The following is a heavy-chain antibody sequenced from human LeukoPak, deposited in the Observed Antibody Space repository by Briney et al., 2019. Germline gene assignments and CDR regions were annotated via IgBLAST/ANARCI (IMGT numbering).Heavy chain of an antibody. CDR2: ISSGGSII. J-gene: IGHJ4*02. V-gene: IGHV3-48*03. CDR3: ARDVFDY. CDR1: GFXFSSYE. Sequence: GGSLRLSCVVAGFXFSSYEINWVRQAPGRGLGWGSYISSGGSIIYYADSVKGRFTISRDNAKNSLYLQVNSLRAVDTAVYYRARDVFDYWGQGTLVTVSS.